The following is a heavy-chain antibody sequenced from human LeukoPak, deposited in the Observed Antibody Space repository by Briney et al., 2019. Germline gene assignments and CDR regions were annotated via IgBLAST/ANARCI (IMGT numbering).Heavy chain of an antibody. Sequence: GGSLRLSCVASGFTFSTYGMHWVRQAPGKWLEWVAVISYDGSQKNYADSVEGRFTISRDNSKNTLYLQMNSLRAEDTAVFYCAKNMHYSDSSGYYLPVFWGQGTLVTVSS. CDR2: ISYDGSQK. CDR1: GFTFSTYG. V-gene: IGHV3-30*18. D-gene: IGHD3-22*01. J-gene: IGHJ4*02. CDR3: AKNMHYSDSSGYYLPVF.